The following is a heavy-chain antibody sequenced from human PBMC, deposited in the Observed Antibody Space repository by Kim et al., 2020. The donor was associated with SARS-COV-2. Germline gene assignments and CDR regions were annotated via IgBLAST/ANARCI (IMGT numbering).Heavy chain of an antibody. CDR2: IRSKANSYAT. J-gene: IGHJ6*02. CDR3: TTEMILEWLSSTTYYGMDV. V-gene: IGHV3-73*01. CDR1: GFTFSGSA. Sequence: GGSLRLSCAASGFTFSGSAMHWVRQASGKGLEWVGRIRSKANSYATAYAASVKGRFTISRDDSKNTAYLQMNSLKTEDTAVYYCTTEMILEWLSSTTYYGMDVWGQGTTVTVSS. D-gene: IGHD3-3*01.